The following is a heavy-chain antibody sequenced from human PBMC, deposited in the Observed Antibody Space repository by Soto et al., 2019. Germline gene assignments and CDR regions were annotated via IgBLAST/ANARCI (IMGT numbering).Heavy chain of an antibody. D-gene: IGHD3-3*01. CDR1: GFTFSSYE. CDR3: ARGVLEWGYYYGMDG. CDR2: ISSSGSTI. Sequence: GGSLRLSCAASGFTFSSYEMNWVRQAPGKGLEWVSYISSSGSTIYYADSVKGRFTISRDNAKNSLYLQMNSLRAEDTAVYYCARGVLEWGYYYGMDGWGQGTTVTVSS. J-gene: IGHJ6*02. V-gene: IGHV3-48*03.